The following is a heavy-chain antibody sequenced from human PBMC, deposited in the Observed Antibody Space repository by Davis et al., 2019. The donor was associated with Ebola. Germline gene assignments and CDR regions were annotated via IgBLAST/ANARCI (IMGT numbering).Heavy chain of an antibody. CDR3: ARALDRLLDFDY. Sequence: ASVKVSCKASGFTFIDHYMNWVRQAPGQGLEWMGIIDPSGDFTRFAPKFQGRITMTTDTSTNTVYMELSSLKSEDTAVYYCARALDRLLDFDYWGQGTLVTVSS. V-gene: IGHV1-46*01. CDR2: IDPSGDFT. J-gene: IGHJ4*02. CDR1: GFTFIDHY. D-gene: IGHD3-3*01.